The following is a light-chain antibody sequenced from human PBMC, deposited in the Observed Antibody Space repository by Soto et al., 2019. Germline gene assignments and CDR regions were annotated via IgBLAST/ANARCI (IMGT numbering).Light chain of an antibody. Sequence: DIQMTQSPSTLSASVGDRVTITCRASQSISSWLAWYQQKPGKAPKLLIYDASSLESGVPSRFSGSGSGTEFTLTISSLQPDDFATYYCQQYNSYSLRFGGGTKVAIK. CDR2: DAS. CDR1: QSISSW. CDR3: QQYNSYSLR. J-gene: IGKJ4*01. V-gene: IGKV1-5*01.